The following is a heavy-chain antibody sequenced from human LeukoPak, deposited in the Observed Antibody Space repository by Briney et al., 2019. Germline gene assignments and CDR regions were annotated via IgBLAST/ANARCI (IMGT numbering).Heavy chain of an antibody. CDR1: GGSISSYY. Sequence: SETLSLTCTVSGGSISSYYWSWIRQPPGKGLEWIGYIYTSGSTNYNPTLKSRVTISVDTSKNQFSLKLSSVTAADTAVYYCARHWRSSSWCQFDYWGQGTLVTVSS. J-gene: IGHJ4*02. CDR3: ARHWRSSSWCQFDY. CDR2: IYTSGST. V-gene: IGHV4-4*09. D-gene: IGHD6-13*01.